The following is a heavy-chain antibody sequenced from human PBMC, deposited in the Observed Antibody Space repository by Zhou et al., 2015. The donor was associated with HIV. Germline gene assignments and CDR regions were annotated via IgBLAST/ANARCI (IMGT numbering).Heavy chain of an antibody. V-gene: IGHV1-3*05. Sequence: QVQLVQSGAEEKKPGASVKVSCKASGYTFTSYAMHWVRQAPGQRLEWMGWINAGNGNTKYSQKFQGRVTITRDTSASTAYMELSSLRSEDTAVYYCARGDSSGYYRYWGQGNPGHRLL. CDR1: GYTFTSYA. CDR3: ARGDSSGYYRY. CDR2: INAGNGNT. J-gene: IGHJ4*02. D-gene: IGHD3-22*01.